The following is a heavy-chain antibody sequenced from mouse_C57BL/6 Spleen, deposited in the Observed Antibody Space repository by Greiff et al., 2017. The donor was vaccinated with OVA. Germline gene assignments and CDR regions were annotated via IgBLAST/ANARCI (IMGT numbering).Heavy chain of an antibody. CDR2: IYPGGGYT. CDR1: GYTFTNYW. D-gene: IGHD5-1*01. V-gene: IGHV1-63*01. J-gene: IGHJ2*01. Sequence: VKLVESGAELVRPGTSVKMSCKASGYTFTNYWIGWAKQRPGHGLEWIGDIYPGGGYTNDNEKFKGKATLTADKSSSTAYMQFSSLTSEDSAIYYCARGSTPYYFDYWGQGTTLTVSS. CDR3: ARGSTPYYFDY.